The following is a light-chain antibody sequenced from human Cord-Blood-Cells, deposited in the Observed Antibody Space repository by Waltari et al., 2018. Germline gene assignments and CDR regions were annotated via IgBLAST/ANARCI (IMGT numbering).Light chain of an antibody. J-gene: IGKJ3*01. Sequence: IVLTQSPGTLSLSPGERATLSCRASQSVSSSYLAWYQQKPGQAPRLLIYGASSRATGIPDRFSGSGSGTDFTLTISRLEPEDFAVYYCQQYGSSLFTFGPGTKVDSK. V-gene: IGKV3-20*01. CDR1: QSVSSSY. CDR3: QQYGSSLFT. CDR2: GAS.